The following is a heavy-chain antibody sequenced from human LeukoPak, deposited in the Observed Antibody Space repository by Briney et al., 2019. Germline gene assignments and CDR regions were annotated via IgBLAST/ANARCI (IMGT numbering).Heavy chain of an antibody. CDR1: GFTFSSYA. CDR2: ISGSGGST. D-gene: IGHD3-10*01. CDR3: ARTPTYYGSATYLDY. J-gene: IGHJ4*02. V-gene: IGHV3-23*01. Sequence: GGSLRLSCAASGFTFSSYAMSWVRQAPGKGLEWVSAISGSGGSTYYADSVKGRFTISRDNSKNTLYLQMNSLRAEDTAVYYCARTPTYYGSATYLDYWGQGTLVTVSS.